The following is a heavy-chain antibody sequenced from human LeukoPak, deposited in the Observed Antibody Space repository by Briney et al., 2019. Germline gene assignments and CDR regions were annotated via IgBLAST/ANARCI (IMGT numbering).Heavy chain of an antibody. CDR3: ARFPHYYDSSGYSF. J-gene: IGHJ4*02. CDR1: GFNVSSNY. D-gene: IGHD3-22*01. Sequence: PGGSLRLSCAASGFNVSSNYMSWVRQAPGKGLEWVSYISSSSSTIYYADSVKGRFTISRDNAKNSLYLQMNSLRDEDTAVYYCARFPHYYDSSGYSFWGQGTLVTVSS. CDR2: ISSSSSTI. V-gene: IGHV3-48*02.